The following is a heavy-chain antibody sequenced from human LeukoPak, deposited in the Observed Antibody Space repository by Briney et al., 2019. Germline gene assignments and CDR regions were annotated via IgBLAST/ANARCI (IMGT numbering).Heavy chain of an antibody. D-gene: IGHD5-18*01. Sequence: SQTLSLTCAISGDSSSSNSAAWNWIRQSPSSGLEWLGRTYYRSKCYNDYAVSVKSRITINPDTSKNQFSLQLNSVTPEDTAVYYCARDPKNGYSYGFDYWGQGILVTVSS. V-gene: IGHV6-1*01. CDR3: ARDPKNGYSYGFDY. CDR1: GDSSSSNSAA. J-gene: IGHJ4*02. CDR2: TYYRSKCYN.